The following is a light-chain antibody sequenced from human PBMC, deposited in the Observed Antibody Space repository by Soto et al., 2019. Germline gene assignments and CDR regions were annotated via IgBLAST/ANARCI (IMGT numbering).Light chain of an antibody. CDR3: QQYNNWPQT. J-gene: IGKJ1*01. Sequence: DIQMTQSTSSVSASVGDRVTIPCRASQGISSLLAWYQQKPGKAPKLLIYAASSLQSGVPSRFSGSGSGAEFTLTISSLQSEDFAVYYCQQYNNWPQTFGQGTKVDI. CDR1: QGISSL. V-gene: IGKV1-12*01. CDR2: AAS.